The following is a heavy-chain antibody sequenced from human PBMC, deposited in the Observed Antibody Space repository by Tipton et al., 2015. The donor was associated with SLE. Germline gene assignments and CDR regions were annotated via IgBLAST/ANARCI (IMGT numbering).Heavy chain of an antibody. CDR1: GGSISSSSYY. Sequence: TLSLTCAVSGGSISSSSYYWGWIRQPPGKGLEWIGSIYYSGSTNYNPPRKSRVTISVDTSKNQFSLKLSSVTAADTAVYYCARQSIAARPFDYWGQGTLVTVSS. J-gene: IGHJ4*02. CDR3: ARQSIAARPFDY. D-gene: IGHD6-6*01. V-gene: IGHV4-39*01. CDR2: IYYSGST.